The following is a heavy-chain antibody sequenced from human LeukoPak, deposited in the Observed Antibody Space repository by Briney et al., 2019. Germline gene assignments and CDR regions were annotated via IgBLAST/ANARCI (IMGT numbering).Heavy chain of an antibody. CDR3: AKDRGGYSYGP. D-gene: IGHD5-18*01. Sequence: SETLSLTCGVYGGSFSDSYWSWIRQPPGKGLEWIGEISHSGSTNYNPSLKSRVTISVDTSKNQFSLKVYSVTAADTAVYYCAKDRGGYSYGPWGQGTLVTVSS. CDR1: GGSFSDSY. CDR2: ISHSGST. V-gene: IGHV4-34*01. J-gene: IGHJ5*02.